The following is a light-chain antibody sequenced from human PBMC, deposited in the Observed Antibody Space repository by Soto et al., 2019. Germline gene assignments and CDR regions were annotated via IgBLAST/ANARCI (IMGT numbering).Light chain of an antibody. CDR2: GAS. J-gene: IGKJ1*01. Sequence: EIVLTQSPATLSVSLGDSATLSCRASQSVSLSLAWYQMRPGQPPRLLIYGASTRATDIPARFSGSGSGTDFTLTISSLQSEDFAVYFCQQYHIWPSWTFGQATKLELK. CDR1: QSVSLS. V-gene: IGKV3-15*01. CDR3: QQYHIWPSWT.